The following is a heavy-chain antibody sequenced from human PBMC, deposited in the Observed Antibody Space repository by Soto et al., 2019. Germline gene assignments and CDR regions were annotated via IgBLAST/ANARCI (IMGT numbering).Heavy chain of an antibody. CDR2: ISGSGSST. V-gene: IGHV3-23*01. J-gene: IGHJ4*02. CDR1: GFTFSIYA. Sequence: EMQLLESGGGLVLPGGSLRLSCAASGFTFSIYAMSWVRQAPGKGLEWVSSISGSGSSTYNADSVKGRFTFSRDNSKNTLYLQMNSLRTDDTAVYYCVKYHHDGWYGSFDFWGQGTLVTVSS. D-gene: IGHD6-19*01. CDR3: VKYHHDGWYGSFDF.